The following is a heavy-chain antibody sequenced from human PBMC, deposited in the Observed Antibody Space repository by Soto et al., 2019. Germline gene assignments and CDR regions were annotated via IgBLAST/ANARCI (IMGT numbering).Heavy chain of an antibody. CDR2: MNPNSGNT. CDR3: ASRPYYDILTGFGFDP. V-gene: IGHV1-8*01. D-gene: IGHD3-9*01. J-gene: IGHJ5*02. CDR1: GYTFTSYD. Sequence: ASVKVSCKASGYTFTSYDINWVGQATGQGLEWMGWMNPNSGNTGYAQKFQGRVTMTRNTSISTAYMELSSLRSEDTAVYYCASRPYYDILTGFGFDPWGQGTLVTVSS.